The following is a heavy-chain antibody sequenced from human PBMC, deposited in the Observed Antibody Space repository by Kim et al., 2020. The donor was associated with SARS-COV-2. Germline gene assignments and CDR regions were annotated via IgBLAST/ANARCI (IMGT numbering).Heavy chain of an antibody. CDR1: GGSISSYY. CDR2: IYYSGST. Sequence: SETLSLTCTVSGGSISSYYWSWIRQPPGKGLEWIGYIYYSGSTNYNPSLKSRVTISVDTSKNQFSLKLSSVTAADTAVYYCARPARGYDSSAAFDIWGQGTMVTVSS. V-gene: IGHV4-59*13. J-gene: IGHJ3*02. D-gene: IGHD3-22*01. CDR3: ARPARGYDSSAAFDI.